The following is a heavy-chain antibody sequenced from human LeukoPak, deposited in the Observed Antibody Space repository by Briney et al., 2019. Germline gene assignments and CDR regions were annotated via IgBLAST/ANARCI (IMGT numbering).Heavy chain of an antibody. CDR3: ARDLGYCSGDVCYPAWTAG. CDR2: ISSSGSTI. V-gene: IGHV3-48*03. D-gene: IGHD2-15*01. Sequence: GGSLRLSCAASGFTFSSYEMNWVRQAPGKGLEWVSYISSSGSTIYYAGSVKGRFTISRDNAKNSLYLQMNNLRAEDTAVYYCARDLGYCSGDVCYPAWTAGCGQGSLVTASS. J-gene: IGHJ4*02. CDR1: GFTFSSYE.